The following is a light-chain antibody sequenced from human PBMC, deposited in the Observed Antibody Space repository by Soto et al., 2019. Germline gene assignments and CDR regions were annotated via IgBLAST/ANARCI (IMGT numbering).Light chain of an antibody. CDR1: QSVSSSY. J-gene: IGKJ1*01. CDR3: QQYGSSSWT. Sequence: EIVLTQSPGTLSLSPGERATLSCRASQSVSSSYLAWYQHKPGQAPRLLIYGASSRATGIPDRFSGSGSGTDFTLTISRLEPEDFAVYSCQQYGSSSWTFGQGTNVDVK. V-gene: IGKV3-20*01. CDR2: GAS.